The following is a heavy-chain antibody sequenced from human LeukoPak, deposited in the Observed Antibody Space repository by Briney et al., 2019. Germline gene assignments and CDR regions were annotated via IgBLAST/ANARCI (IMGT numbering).Heavy chain of an antibody. J-gene: IGHJ4*02. CDR2: IYYSGST. Sequence: SETLSLTCTVSGGSISSYYWSWIRQPPGKGPEWIGYIYYSGSTNYNPSLKSRTTISVDTSKNQFSLKLSSVTAADTALYYCARGGSSWDVIDYWGQGTLVTVSS. CDR3: ARGGSSWDVIDY. V-gene: IGHV4-59*08. D-gene: IGHD6-13*01. CDR1: GGSISSYY.